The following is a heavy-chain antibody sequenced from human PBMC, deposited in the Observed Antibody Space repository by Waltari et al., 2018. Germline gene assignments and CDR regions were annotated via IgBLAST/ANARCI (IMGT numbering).Heavy chain of an antibody. CDR3: ASWKFCTGGNCYGWGY. CDR2: MKSEGGST. V-gene: IGHV3-74*01. D-gene: IGHD2-15*01. CDR1: GFTFSRYW. Sequence: EVPLVESGGGLVQPGGSLRLSCAASGFTFSRYWMHWVRQVPGKGLVWVSRMKSEGGSTGYAASVKGRFTISRYNAKSKLYLQMSSLRADDSAVYYCASWKFCTGGNCYGWGYWGQGTLVTVSS. J-gene: IGHJ4*02.